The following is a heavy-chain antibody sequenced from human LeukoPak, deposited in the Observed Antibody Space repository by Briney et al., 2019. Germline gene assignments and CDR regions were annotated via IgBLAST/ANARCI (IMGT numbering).Heavy chain of an antibody. CDR3: ARVVVTAVGYNAFDI. J-gene: IGHJ3*02. CDR2: IYYSGST. CDR1: GGSISSYY. Sequence: SETLSLTCTVSGGSISSYYWSWIRQPPGKGLEWIGYIYYSGSTNYNPSLKSRVTISVDTSKNHFSLKLSSVTAADTAVCYCARVVVTAVGYNAFDIWGQGTMVTVSS. V-gene: IGHV4-59*01. D-gene: IGHD2-21*02.